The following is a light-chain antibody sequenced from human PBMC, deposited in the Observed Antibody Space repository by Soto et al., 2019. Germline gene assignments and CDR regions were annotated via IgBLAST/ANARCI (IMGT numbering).Light chain of an antibody. CDR1: QSVSSY. Sequence: EIVLTQSPATLSLSTGERATLSCRASQSVSSYLAWYQQKPGQAPRLLIYDASNRATCIPARFSGSGSGTDFTLTISSLEPEDFAVYYCPQRSNWYTFGQGTTLEIK. CDR3: PQRSNWYT. V-gene: IGKV3-11*01. J-gene: IGKJ2*01. CDR2: DAS.